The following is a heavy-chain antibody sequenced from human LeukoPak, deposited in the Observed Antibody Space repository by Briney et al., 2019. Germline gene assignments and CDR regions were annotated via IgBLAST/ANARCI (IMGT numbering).Heavy chain of an antibody. CDR3: ARDRGIGPDSSGYSGPGDY. CDR1: GGSISSSSYF. J-gene: IGHJ4*02. Sequence: PSETLSLTCTVSGGSISSSSYFWGWIRQPPGKGLEWIGSIYYSGSTYYNPSLKSRVTISVDTSKNQFSLKLSSVTAADTAVYYCARDRGIGPDSSGYSGPGDYWGQGTLVTVSS. D-gene: IGHD3-22*01. CDR2: IYYSGST. V-gene: IGHV4-39*07.